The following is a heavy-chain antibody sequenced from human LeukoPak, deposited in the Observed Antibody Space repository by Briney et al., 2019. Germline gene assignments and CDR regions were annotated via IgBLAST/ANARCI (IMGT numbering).Heavy chain of an antibody. Sequence: GGSLRLSCAASGFTFSSYEMNWVRQAPGKGLEWVSYISSSGSTIYYADSVKGRFTISRDNAKNSLYLQMNSLRAEDTAVYYCARDTGDGVDWFGQDYWGQGTLVTVSS. CDR1: GFTFSSYE. CDR3: ARDTGDGVDWFGQDY. V-gene: IGHV3-48*03. J-gene: IGHJ4*02. CDR2: ISSSGSTI. D-gene: IGHD3-9*01.